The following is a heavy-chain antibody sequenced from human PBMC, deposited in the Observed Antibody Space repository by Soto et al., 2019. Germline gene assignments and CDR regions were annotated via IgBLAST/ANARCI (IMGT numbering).Heavy chain of an antibody. CDR3: ARGSGIVVVPAAPAYYYYMDV. V-gene: IGHV4-34*01. CDR2: INHSGST. Sequence: SETLSLTCAVYGGSFSGYYWSWIRQPPGKGLEWIGEINHSGSTNYNPSLKSRVTISVDTSKNQFSLKLSSVTAADTAVYYCARGSGIVVVPAAPAYYYYMDVWGKGTTVTVSS. J-gene: IGHJ6*03. CDR1: GGSFSGYY. D-gene: IGHD2-2*01.